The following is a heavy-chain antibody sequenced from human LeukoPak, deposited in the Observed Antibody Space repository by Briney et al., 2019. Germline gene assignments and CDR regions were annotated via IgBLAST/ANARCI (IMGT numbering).Heavy chain of an antibody. D-gene: IGHD3-10*01. V-gene: IGHV4-4*09. CDR1: GGSISSYY. Sequence: SETLSLTCTVSGGSISSYYWSWIQQPPGKGLEWIGYIYATGSTNYNPSLMSRVTISVDTSKNQFSLNLRSVTAADTAVYYCARHGSVRSPLGPWGQGTLVTVSS. CDR3: ARHGSVRSPLGP. CDR2: IYATGST. J-gene: IGHJ5*02.